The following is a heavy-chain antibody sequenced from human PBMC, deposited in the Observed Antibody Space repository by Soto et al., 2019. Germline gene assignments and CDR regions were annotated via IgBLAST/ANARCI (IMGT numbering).Heavy chain of an antibody. CDR3: SRDGVGGTAFWGYLDY. Sequence: PGGSLRLSCVASGFTFSGYGMNWARQATNKGLEWVAIIRYDGSNIYYADSVRGRFAISRDNSKKTLFLQLDSLGAEDTAVYYCSRDGVGGTAFWGYLDYWGQGALVTVSS. V-gene: IGHV3-30*02. D-gene: IGHD1-1*01. J-gene: IGHJ4*02. CDR1: GFTFSGYG. CDR2: IRYDGSNI.